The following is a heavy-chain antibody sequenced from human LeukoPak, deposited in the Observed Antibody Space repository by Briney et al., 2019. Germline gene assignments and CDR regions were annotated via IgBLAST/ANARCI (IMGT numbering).Heavy chain of an antibody. CDR2: IYTSGSP. J-gene: IGHJ4*02. V-gene: IGHV4-4*08. Sequence: PSETLSLTCTVSGPSISSYYWRWIRQPPGRGLEWIGCIYTSGSPNYNPSLKTRVTITVDTSKNQFSLNLRSVPAADTAVYYCARMVRRRERLKIGRDSDCSTGYYFVYGGQGTLVTVSS. CDR1: GPSISSYY. D-gene: IGHD2-21*02. CDR3: ARMVRRRERLKIGRDSDCSTGYYFVY.